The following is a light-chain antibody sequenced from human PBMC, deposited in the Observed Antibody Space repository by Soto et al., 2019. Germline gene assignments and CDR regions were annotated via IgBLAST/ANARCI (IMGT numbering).Light chain of an antibody. Sequence: QSVLTQPASVSGSPGQSITISCTGTSSDVGRYNYVSWHKQHPGKAPKLMIHEVSSRPSGVSNRFSGSKSDNTASLTISGLQAEDEADYYCTSYTSSRNILFGGGTKVTVL. J-gene: IGLJ2*01. CDR1: SSDVGRYNY. CDR2: EVS. V-gene: IGLV2-14*01. CDR3: TSYTSSRNIL.